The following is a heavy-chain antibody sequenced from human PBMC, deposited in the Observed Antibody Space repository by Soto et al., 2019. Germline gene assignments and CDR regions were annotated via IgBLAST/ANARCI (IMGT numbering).Heavy chain of an antibody. Sequence: GGSLRLSCAASGFSFRHVWVNWVRQAPGKGLEWVSTILVDGRTFYVDSVKGRFTISRDNSRNTVYLQMNSLTAGDTALYYCAKATATGGGAFDFCGQGTMVTVSS. CDR1: GFSFRHVW. CDR3: AKATATGGGAFDF. D-gene: IGHD2-8*02. CDR2: ILVDGRT. J-gene: IGHJ3*01. V-gene: IGHV3-23*01.